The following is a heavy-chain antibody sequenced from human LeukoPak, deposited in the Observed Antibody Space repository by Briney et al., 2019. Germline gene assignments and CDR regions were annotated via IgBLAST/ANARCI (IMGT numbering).Heavy chain of an antibody. Sequence: SETLSLTCTVSGGSISSYYWSWIRQPPGKGLEWIGYIYYSGSTNYNPSLKSRVTISVDTSKNQFSLKLSSVTAADTAVYCCARSSTSCYGVCYFDYWGQGTLVTVSS. D-gene: IGHD2-2*01. J-gene: IGHJ4*02. V-gene: IGHV4-59*01. CDR3: ARSSTSCYGVCYFDY. CDR1: GGSISSYY. CDR2: IYYSGST.